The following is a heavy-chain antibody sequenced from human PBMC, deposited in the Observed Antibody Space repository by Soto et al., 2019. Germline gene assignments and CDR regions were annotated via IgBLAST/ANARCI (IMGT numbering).Heavy chain of an antibody. CDR3: AKPTSWHRRPEYFQH. Sequence: EVHLLESGGGLVQPGGSLRLSCAASGFTFSSYAMSWVRQAPGKGLEWVSAISGSGGSTYYADSVKGRFTISRDNSKNTLYLQMNSLRAEDTAVYYCAKPTSWHRRPEYFQHWGQGTLVTVSS. D-gene: IGHD2-2*01. J-gene: IGHJ1*01. V-gene: IGHV3-23*01. CDR1: GFTFSSYA. CDR2: ISGSGGST.